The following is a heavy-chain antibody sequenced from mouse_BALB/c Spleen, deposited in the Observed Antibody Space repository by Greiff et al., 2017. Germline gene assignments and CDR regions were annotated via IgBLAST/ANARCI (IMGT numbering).Heavy chain of an antibody. CDR3: ARHITHFDY. D-gene: IGHD1-1*01. Sequence: EVKLVESGGGLVQPGGSLKLSCAASGFTFSSYGMSWVRQTPDKRLELVATINSNGGSTYYPDSVKGRFTISRDNAKNTLYLQMSSLKSEDTAMYYCARHITHFDYWGQGTTLTVSS. CDR2: INSNGGST. CDR1: GFTFSSYG. V-gene: IGHV5-6-3*01. J-gene: IGHJ2*01.